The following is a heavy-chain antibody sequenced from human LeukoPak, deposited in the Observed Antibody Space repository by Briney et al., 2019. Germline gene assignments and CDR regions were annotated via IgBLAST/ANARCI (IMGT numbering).Heavy chain of an antibody. V-gene: IGHV3-33*01. CDR3: ARDGSSWYSNWFDP. CDR1: GFTFSSYG. J-gene: IGHJ5*02. D-gene: IGHD6-13*01. CDR2: IWYDGSNK. Sequence: GGSLRLSCVASGFTFSSYGMHWVRQAPGKGLEWVAVIWYDGSNKYYADSVKGRFTISRDNSKNTLYLQMNSLRAEDTAVYYCARDGSSWYSNWFDPWGQGTLVTVSS.